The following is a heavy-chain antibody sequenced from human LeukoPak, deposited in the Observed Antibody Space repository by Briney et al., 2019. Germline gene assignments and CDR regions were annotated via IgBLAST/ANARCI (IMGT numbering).Heavy chain of an antibody. CDR2: ISSSSSYI. CDR1: GFTFSSYS. J-gene: IGHJ5*02. D-gene: IGHD3-22*01. V-gene: IGHV3-21*01. CDR3: ARDRPYDSSGYYYFSRWFDP. Sequence: PGGSLRLSCAASGFTFSSYSMNWVRQAPGKGLEWVSSISSSSSYIYYEDSVKCRFTISRDNAKNSLYLQMNSLRAEDTAVYYCARDRPYDSSGYYYFSRWFDPWGQGTLVTVSS.